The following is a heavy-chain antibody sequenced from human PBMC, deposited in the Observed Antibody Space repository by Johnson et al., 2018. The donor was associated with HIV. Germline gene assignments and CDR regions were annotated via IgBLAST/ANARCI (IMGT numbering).Heavy chain of an antibody. D-gene: IGHD4-17*01. V-gene: IGHV3-30-3*01. CDR3: ARPGGDYSAFDI. Sequence: QMQLVESGGGVVQPGRSLRLSCAASGFTFSSYAMHWVRQAPGKGLEWVAVISYDGSNKYYADSVKGRFTISRDNYKNTLYLQMNSLRAEDTAVYYCARPGGDYSAFDIWGQGTMVTVSS. CDR1: GFTFSSYA. CDR2: ISYDGSNK. J-gene: IGHJ3*02.